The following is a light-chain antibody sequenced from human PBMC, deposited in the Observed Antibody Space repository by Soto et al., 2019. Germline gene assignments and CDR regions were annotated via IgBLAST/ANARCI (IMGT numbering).Light chain of an antibody. J-gene: IGLJ1*01. V-gene: IGLV2-14*03. Sequence: QSALTQPASVSGSPGQSITIPCSGTSSVVGSYNVVSWYQQHPGKAPKLVIYDVSNRPSGVSPHFSGAKSGNTASLTIAGLQAEDEADYYCSSYTLRSTYVFGNGTKVTVL. CDR1: SSVVGSYNV. CDR3: SSYTLRSTYV. CDR2: DVS.